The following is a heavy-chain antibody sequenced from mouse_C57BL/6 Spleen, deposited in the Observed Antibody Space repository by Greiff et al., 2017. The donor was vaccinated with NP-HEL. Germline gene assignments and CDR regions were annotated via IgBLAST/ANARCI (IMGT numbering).Heavy chain of an antibody. Sequence: VQLQQSGPELVKPGASVKISCKASGYTFTDYYMNWVKQSPGQSLEWIGDINPNNGGTSYNQKFKGKATLTVDTSSSTAYMELRSLTSEDSAVYNGAKWLFDYWGQGTTVTVSS. V-gene: IGHV1-26*01. CDR3: AKWLFDY. CDR1: GYTFTDYY. CDR2: INPNNGGT. J-gene: IGHJ2*01.